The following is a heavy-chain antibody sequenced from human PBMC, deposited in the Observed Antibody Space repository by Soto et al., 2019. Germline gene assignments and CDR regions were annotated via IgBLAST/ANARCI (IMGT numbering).Heavy chain of an antibody. CDR3: ARLRLQRLPSYMGEGDYYYGMDV. J-gene: IGHJ6*02. CDR1: GGSISSYY. Sequence: PSETLSLTCTVSGGSISSYYWSWIRQPPWKGLEWIGYIYYSGSTNYNPSLKSRVTISVDTSKNQFSLKLSSVTAADTAVYYCARLRLQRLPSYMGEGDYYYGMDVWGQGTTVTVSS. CDR2: IYYSGST. D-gene: IGHD3-16*01. V-gene: IGHV4-59*01.